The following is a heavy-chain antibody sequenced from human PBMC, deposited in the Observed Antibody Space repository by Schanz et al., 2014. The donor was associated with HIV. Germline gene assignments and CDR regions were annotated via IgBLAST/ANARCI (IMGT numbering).Heavy chain of an antibody. CDR2: IDWKSGII. CDR3: AKASVEMLGSYFNYGMDV. D-gene: IGHD3-10*01. V-gene: IGHV3-9*01. Sequence: EVQLLESGGEVQPGGSLRLSCGASGFIFDEYAMHWVRQGPGKGLEWVSGIDWKSGIIGYADSVKGRFTISRDNAKNSLYLQMNSLRAEDTALYYCAKASVEMLGSYFNYGMDVWGQGTTVTVSS. CDR1: GFIFDEYA. J-gene: IGHJ6*02.